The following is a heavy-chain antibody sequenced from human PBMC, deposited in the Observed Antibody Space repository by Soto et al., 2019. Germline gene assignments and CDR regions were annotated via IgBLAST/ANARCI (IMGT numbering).Heavy chain of an antibody. Sequence: GSGPTLVNPTQTLTLTCTFSGFSLSTNGVGVGWIRQPPGKALEWLALIYWDDDKRYSPSLKSRLTITKDTSKNQVVLTMTNMDPVDTATYYCAHRSSSWDDYGDYGGERAAFDIWGQGTMVTVSS. CDR1: GFSLSTNGVG. J-gene: IGHJ3*02. CDR2: IYWDDDK. CDR3: AHRSSSWDDYGDYGGERAAFDI. D-gene: IGHD4-17*01. V-gene: IGHV2-5*02.